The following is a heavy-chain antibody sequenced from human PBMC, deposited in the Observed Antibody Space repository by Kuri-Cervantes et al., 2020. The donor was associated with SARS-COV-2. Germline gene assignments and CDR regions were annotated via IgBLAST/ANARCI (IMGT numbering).Heavy chain of an antibody. D-gene: IGHD6-13*01. CDR3: ARVLEGIVAAGSHYYYYMDV. Sequence: ESLKISCTVSGGSISSYYWSWIRQPPGKGLEWIGHIYTSGSTNYNPSLKSRVTMSVDTSKNHFSLRLSSVTAADTAVYYCARVLEGIVAAGSHYYYYMDVWGKGTTVTVSS. V-gene: IGHV4-4*07. J-gene: IGHJ6*03. CDR2: IYTSGST. CDR1: GGSISSYY.